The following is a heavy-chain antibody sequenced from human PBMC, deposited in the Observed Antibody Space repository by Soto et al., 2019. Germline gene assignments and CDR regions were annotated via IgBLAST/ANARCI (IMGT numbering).Heavy chain of an antibody. Sequence: SEILSLTCTVSGGSISSYYWSWIRQPAGKGLEWIGRIYTSGSTNYNPSLKSRVTMSVDTSKNQFSLKLSSVTAADTAVYYCARDGYSGYDYAFDYWGQGTLVTVSS. CDR1: GGSISSYY. J-gene: IGHJ4*02. D-gene: IGHD5-12*01. V-gene: IGHV4-4*07. CDR2: IYTSGST. CDR3: ARDGYSGYDYAFDY.